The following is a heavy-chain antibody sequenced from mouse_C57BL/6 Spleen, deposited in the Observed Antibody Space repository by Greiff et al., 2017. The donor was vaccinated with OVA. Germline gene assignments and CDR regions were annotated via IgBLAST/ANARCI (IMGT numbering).Heavy chain of an antibody. J-gene: IGHJ1*03. V-gene: IGHV5-17*01. CDR2: ISSGSSTI. CDR1: GFTFSDYG. D-gene: IGHD2-10*01. CDR3: ARSPYYPYWYFDV. Sequence: EVMLVESGGGLVKPGGSLKLSCAASGFTFSDYGMHWVRQAPEKGLEWVAYISSGSSTIYYADTVKGRFTISRDNAKNTLFLQMTSLRSEDTAMYYCARSPYYPYWYFDVWGTGTTVTVSS.